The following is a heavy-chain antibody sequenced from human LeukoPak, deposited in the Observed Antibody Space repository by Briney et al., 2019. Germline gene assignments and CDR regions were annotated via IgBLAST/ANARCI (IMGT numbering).Heavy chain of an antibody. J-gene: IGHJ5*02. CDR3: ARGGGITMIVVYNWFDP. Sequence: GASVKVSCKASGYTFTGYYMHWVRQAPGQGLEWMGWINPNSGGTNYAQKFQGRVTMTRDTSISTAYMELSRLRSDDTAVYYCARGGGITMIVVYNWFDPWGQGTLVTVSS. CDR1: GYTFTGYY. V-gene: IGHV1-2*02. CDR2: INPNSGGT. D-gene: IGHD3-22*01.